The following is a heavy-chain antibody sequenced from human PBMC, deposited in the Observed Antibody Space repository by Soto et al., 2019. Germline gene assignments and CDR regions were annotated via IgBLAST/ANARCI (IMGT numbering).Heavy chain of an antibody. CDR1: GYSISSSNSY. CDR3: ATRPPPGGWLGVFDF. J-gene: IGHJ4*02. CDR2: VYHNGAT. V-gene: IGHV4-61*01. D-gene: IGHD5-12*01. Sequence: PSXTLSLTCAVSGYSISSSNSYWSWIRQPPGKGPEWIGYVYHNGATNYNPSPESRVTISLDTSKNQFSLNLKSVTAADTAVYYCATRPPPGGWLGVFDFWSQGTLVTVSS.